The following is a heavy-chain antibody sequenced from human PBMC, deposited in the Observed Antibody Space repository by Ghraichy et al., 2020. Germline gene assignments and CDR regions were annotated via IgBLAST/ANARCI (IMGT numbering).Heavy chain of an antibody. CDR2: ISYDGSNK. V-gene: IGHV3-30*04. CDR1: GFTFSSYA. Sequence: GGSLRLSCAASGFTFSSYAMHWVRQAPGKGLEWVAVISYDGSNKYYADSVKGRFTISRDNSKNTLYLQMNSLRAEDTAVYYCARDDSSGWYGGGDYYYYYGMDVWGQGTTVTVSS. CDR3: ARDDSSGWYGGGDYYYYYGMDV. J-gene: IGHJ6*02. D-gene: IGHD6-19*01.